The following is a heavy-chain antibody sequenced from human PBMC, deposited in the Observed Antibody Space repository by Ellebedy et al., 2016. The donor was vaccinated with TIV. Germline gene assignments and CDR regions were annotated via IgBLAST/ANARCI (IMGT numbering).Heavy chain of an antibody. D-gene: IGHD3-10*01. V-gene: IGHV4-59*13. J-gene: IGHJ4*02. CDR1: GASFTHYY. Sequence: SETLSLXXTVSGASFTHYYWSWIRQPPGKGLEWIGHVYYSGKTTYNPSLRSRVTISIDTSGNQFSLELGSVTATDTAVYYCARDRGYDASTNSYNEGIEFWGQGILVTVSS. CDR3: ARDRGYDASTNSYNEGIEF. CDR2: VYYSGKT.